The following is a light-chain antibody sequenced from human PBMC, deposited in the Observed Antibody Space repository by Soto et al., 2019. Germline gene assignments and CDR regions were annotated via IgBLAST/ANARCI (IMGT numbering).Light chain of an antibody. CDR1: SSDVGSYNL. J-gene: IGLJ1*01. CDR2: EVS. V-gene: IGLV2-23*02. CDR3: CSYAGSSTYV. Sequence: QSVLTQPASVSGSPGQSITISCTGTSSDVGSYNLVSWYQQHPGKAPTLMIYEVSKRPSGVSNRFSGSKSGNTASLTISGLQAEDEADYSCCSYAGSSTYVFGAGTKLTVL.